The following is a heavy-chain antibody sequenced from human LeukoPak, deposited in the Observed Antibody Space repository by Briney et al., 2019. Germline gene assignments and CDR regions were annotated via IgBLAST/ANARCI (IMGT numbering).Heavy chain of an antibody. CDR2: IYYSGST. V-gene: IGHV4-59*11. D-gene: IGHD6-19*01. CDR1: GGSISSHY. Sequence: PSETLSLTCTVSGGSISSHYWSWIRQPPGKGLEWIGYIYYSGSTNYNPSLKSRVTISVDTSKNQFSLKLSSVTAADTAVYYCAREPVVAGSAGYMDVWGKGTTVTVSS. J-gene: IGHJ6*03. CDR3: AREPVVAGSAGYMDV.